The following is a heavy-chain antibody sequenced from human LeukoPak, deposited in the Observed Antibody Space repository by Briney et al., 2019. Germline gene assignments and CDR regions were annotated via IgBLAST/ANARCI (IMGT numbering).Heavy chain of an antibody. D-gene: IGHD5-18*01. CDR3: ARGVDMWIQLSLDY. CDR1: GYTFTSCD. V-gene: IGHV1-8*01. Sequence: ASVKVSCKASGYTFTSCDINWVRQATGQGLEWMGWMNPNSGNTGYAQKFQGRVTMTRNTSISTAYMELSSLRSEDTAVYYCARGVDMWIQLSLDYWGQGTLVTVSS. J-gene: IGHJ4*02. CDR2: MNPNSGNT.